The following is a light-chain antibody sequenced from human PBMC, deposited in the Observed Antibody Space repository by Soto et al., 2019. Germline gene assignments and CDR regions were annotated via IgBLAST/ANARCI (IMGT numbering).Light chain of an antibody. CDR2: VGTGGIVG. Sequence: QLVLTQPPSASASLGASVTLTCTLSSGYSNYKVDWYQQRPGKGPRFVMRVGTGGIVGSKGDGIPDRFSVLGSGLNRYLTIKNSQEEDESDYHCGADHGSGSNPYPFGTGTKVTVL. CDR1: SGYSNYK. J-gene: IGLJ1*01. CDR3: GADHGSGSNPYP. V-gene: IGLV9-49*01.